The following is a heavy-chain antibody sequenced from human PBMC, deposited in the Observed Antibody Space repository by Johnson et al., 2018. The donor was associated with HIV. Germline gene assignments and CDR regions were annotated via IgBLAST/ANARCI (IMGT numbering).Heavy chain of an antibody. CDR1: GFTFSNYG. CDR3: ANPTGSDAFDI. V-gene: IGHV3-30*02. D-gene: IGHD1-1*01. J-gene: IGHJ3*02. Sequence: VHLVESGGGVVQPGGSLRLSCAASGFTFSNYGMHWVRQAPGKGLEWVAFIRYDESNKYYADSLKGRFTISRDNSKNTLYLQMNSLRAEDTAVYYCANPTGSDAFDIWGQGTMVTVSS. CDR2: IRYDESNK.